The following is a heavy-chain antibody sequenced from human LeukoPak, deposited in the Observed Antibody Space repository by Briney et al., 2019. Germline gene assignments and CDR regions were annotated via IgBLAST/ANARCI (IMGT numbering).Heavy chain of an antibody. Sequence: GASVKVSCKASGYTSTGYYMHWVRQAPGQGLEWMGWINPNSGGTNYAQKFQGRVTMTRDTSISTAYMELSRLRSDDTAVYYCARDAPYGSGSYCSPWGQGTLVTVSS. CDR2: INPNSGGT. CDR1: GYTSTGYY. J-gene: IGHJ5*02. V-gene: IGHV1-2*02. D-gene: IGHD3-10*01. CDR3: ARDAPYGSGSYCSP.